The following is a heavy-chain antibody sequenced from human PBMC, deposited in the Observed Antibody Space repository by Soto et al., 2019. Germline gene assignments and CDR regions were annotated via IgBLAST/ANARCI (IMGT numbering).Heavy chain of an antibody. CDR3: ARRYCSGGSCYPDY. D-gene: IGHD2-15*01. J-gene: IGHJ4*02. V-gene: IGHV1-2*02. CDR1: GYTFSDYY. Sequence: GASVKVSCKASGYTFSDYYMHWVRQAPGQGLEWMGWINPDSGGTNYAERFQGRVTMTRDTSISTAYMELRRLISDDTAVYYCARRYCSGGSCYPDYRGQGTLVTVS. CDR2: INPDSGGT.